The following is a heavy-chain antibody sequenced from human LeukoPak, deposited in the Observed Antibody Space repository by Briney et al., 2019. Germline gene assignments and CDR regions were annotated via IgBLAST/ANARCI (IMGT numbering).Heavy chain of an antibody. CDR2: IYYVGTT. V-gene: IGHV4-39*01. J-gene: IGHJ5*02. Sequence: SETLSLTCTVSGGSISSINYYWGWIRQAPGRGLECIGNIYYVGTTYHNPSLRSRVTISVDTSKGQFSLKLTSVTAADTAVYYCAAYYYGSGSSPGFFDPWGHGTLVTVSS. CDR1: GGSISSINYY. D-gene: IGHD3-10*01. CDR3: AAYYYGSGSSPGFFDP.